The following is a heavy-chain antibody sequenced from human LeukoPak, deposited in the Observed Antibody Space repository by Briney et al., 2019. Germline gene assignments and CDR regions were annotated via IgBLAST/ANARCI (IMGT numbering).Heavy chain of an antibody. D-gene: IGHD2-15*01. CDR3: ARDNPDLSASPGDVVTNPVAY. CDR2: IIPILGIA. V-gene: IGHV1-69*04. J-gene: IGHJ4*02. CDR1: GGTFSSYT. Sequence: SVKVSCKASGGTFSSYTISWVQQAPGQGLEWMGRIIPILGIANYAQKFQGRVTITADKSTSTAYMELSSLRSEDTAVYYCARDNPDLSASPGDVVTNPVAYWGQGTLVTVSS.